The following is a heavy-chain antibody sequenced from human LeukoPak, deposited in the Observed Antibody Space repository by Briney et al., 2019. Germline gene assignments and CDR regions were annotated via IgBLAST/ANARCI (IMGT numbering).Heavy chain of an antibody. CDR1: GLPYHDYA. CDR2: ISREGGNT. V-gene: IGHV3-43*02. J-gene: IGHJ4*02. CDR3: ARGEYYYDGGY. D-gene: IGHD3-22*01. Sequence: GGSVGLQCASSGLPYHDYALLWVRRATGRGLEGGSDISREGGNTFYADSVKRRYNNTRDNDENSLLVEMKRMRGEDRAVYYGARGEYYYDGGYWGRGALVTVSS.